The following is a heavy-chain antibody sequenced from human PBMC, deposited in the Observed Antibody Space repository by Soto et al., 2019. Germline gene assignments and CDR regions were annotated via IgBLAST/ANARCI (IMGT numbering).Heavy chain of an antibody. CDR3: TKDSAWTSDD. CDR1: GFTFRDYG. CDR2: ISGGAT. D-gene: IGHD3-10*01. Sequence: EVQLLESGGGLVQPGGSRRLSCAASGFTFRDYGMRWVRQAPGKGLEWVSGISGGATYYADSVKGRFVISRDASKNTLYLEMDSLRVEDTAVYYCTKDSAWTSDDWGQGTLGTVSS. J-gene: IGHJ4*02. V-gene: IGHV3-23*01.